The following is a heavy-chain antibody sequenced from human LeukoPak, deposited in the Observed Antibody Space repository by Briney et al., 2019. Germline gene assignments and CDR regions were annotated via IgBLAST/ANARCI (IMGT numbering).Heavy chain of an antibody. Sequence: GGSLRLSCAASGFTVSNNYMSWVRHAPGKGLEWVANIKQDGSEKYYVDSVKGRFTISRDNAKNSLYLQMNSLRAEDTAVYYCARDSYYGMDVWGQGITVTVSS. J-gene: IGHJ6*02. V-gene: IGHV3-7*04. CDR2: IKQDGSEK. CDR1: GFTVSNNY. CDR3: ARDSYYGMDV.